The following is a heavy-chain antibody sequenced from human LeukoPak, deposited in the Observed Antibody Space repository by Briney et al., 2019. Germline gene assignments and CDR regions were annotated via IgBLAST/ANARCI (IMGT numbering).Heavy chain of an antibody. D-gene: IGHD2-21*02. CDR1: GFTFSSYG. Sequence: GGSLRLSCAASGFTFSSYGMRWVRQAPGKGLEWGAVISYDGSNKYYADSVKGRFTISRDNSKTTLYLQMNSLRAEDTAVYYCAKADREVVTEDAFDIWGQGTMVTVSP. V-gene: IGHV3-30*18. CDR3: AKADREVVTEDAFDI. CDR2: ISYDGSNK. J-gene: IGHJ3*02.